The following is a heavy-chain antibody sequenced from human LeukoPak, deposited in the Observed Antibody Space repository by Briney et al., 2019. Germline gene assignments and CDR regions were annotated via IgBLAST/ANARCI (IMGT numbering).Heavy chain of an antibody. V-gene: IGHV4-4*07. D-gene: IGHD5-24*01. CDR2: IYGSGST. CDR3: ARCRDGYNYYYYYYMDV. J-gene: IGHJ6*03. Sequence: SETLSLTCTVSGGSIRSYWSWIRQPAGKGLEWIGRIYGSGSTDYNPSLKSRVTMSIDTSKNQFSLKLSSVTAADTAVYYCARCRDGYNYYYYYYMDVWGKGTTVTVSS. CDR1: GGSIRSY.